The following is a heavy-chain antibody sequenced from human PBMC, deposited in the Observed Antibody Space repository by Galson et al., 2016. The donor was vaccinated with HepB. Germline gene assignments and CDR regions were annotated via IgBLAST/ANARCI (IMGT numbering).Heavy chain of an antibody. D-gene: IGHD6-13*01. V-gene: IGHV1-2*02. CDR1: GYTFTGYN. CDR2: INPNNGVT. CDR3: ARDPGNNWFDP. J-gene: IGHJ5*02. Sequence: SCKASGYTFTGYNMHWVRQAPGQGLEWMGWINPNNGVTHYEQRFLGRVTMTRDTSITTAYMELSRLTSDDTAVYFCARDPGNNWFDPWGQGTLVTVSS.